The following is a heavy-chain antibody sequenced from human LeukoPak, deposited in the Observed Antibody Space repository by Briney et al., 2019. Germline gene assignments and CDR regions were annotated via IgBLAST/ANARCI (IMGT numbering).Heavy chain of an antibody. V-gene: IGHV3-7*01. CDR1: GFTFTHYW. CDR3: ARDKEEMVRAPYAFGI. D-gene: IGHD3-10*01. CDR2: IKQDESEK. Sequence: PGGSLRLSCAASGFTFTHYWMTWVRQAPGKGLEWVANIKQDESEKYYGDSVKGRFTVSRDNAKNSLYLQMNSLRAEDTAVYYCARDKEEMVRAPYAFGIWGQGTMVTVSS. J-gene: IGHJ3*02.